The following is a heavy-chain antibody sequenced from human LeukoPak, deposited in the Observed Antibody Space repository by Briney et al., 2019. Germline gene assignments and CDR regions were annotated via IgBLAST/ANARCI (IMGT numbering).Heavy chain of an antibody. CDR1: GYTFTSYG. V-gene: IGHV1-18*01. Sequence: ASVKVSCKASGYTFTSYGISWVRQAPGQGLECMGWISAYNGNTNYAQKLQGRVTMTTDTSTSTAYMELGSLRSDDTAVYYCARILGYCSSNSCSAGGHYYYYMDVWGKGTTVTISS. CDR2: ISAYNGNT. D-gene: IGHD2-2*01. J-gene: IGHJ6*03. CDR3: ARILGYCSSNSCSAGGHYYYYMDV.